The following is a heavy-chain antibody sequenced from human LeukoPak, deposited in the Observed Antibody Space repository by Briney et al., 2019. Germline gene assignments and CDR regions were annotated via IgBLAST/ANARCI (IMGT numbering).Heavy chain of an antibody. V-gene: IGHV1-2*02. Sequence: ASVKVSCKASGYTFTGYYMHWVRQAPGQGLEWMGWINPNTGGTNYAQKFQGRVTMTSDTSITTAYMELSRLRSDDTAVYYCARDIGSGYSYGLYNWFDPWGQGTLVTVSS. D-gene: IGHD5-18*01. CDR2: INPNTGGT. J-gene: IGHJ5*02. CDR3: ARDIGSGYSYGLYNWFDP. CDR1: GYTFTGYY.